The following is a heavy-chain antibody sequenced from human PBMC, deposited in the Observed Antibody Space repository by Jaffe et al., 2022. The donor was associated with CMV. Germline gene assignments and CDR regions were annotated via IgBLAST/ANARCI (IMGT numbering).Heavy chain of an antibody. J-gene: IGHJ4*02. V-gene: IGHV3-7*01. CDR2: IKQDGSEK. D-gene: IGHD6-19*01. CDR1: GFTFSSYW. Sequence: EVQLVESGGGLVQPGGSLRLSCAASGFTFSSYWMSWVRQAPGKGLEWVANIKQDGSEKYYVDSVKGRFTISRDNAKNSLYLQMNSLRAEDTAVYYCAREDGDSSGWYPYYFDYWGQGTLVTVSS. CDR3: AREDGDSSGWYPYYFDY.